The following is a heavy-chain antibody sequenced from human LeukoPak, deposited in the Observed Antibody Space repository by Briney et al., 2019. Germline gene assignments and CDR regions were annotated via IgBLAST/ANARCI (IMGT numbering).Heavy chain of an antibody. CDR2: ISSSSSYI. J-gene: IGHJ5*02. Sequence: GGSLRLSCAVSGFTFSSYSMSWVRQAPGKGLEWVSSISSSSSYIYYADSLKGRFTISRDNAKNSLYLQMNSLRAEDTAVYYCARDRDQLLVSWGQGTLVTVSS. CDR3: ARDRDQLLVS. D-gene: IGHD2-2*01. CDR1: GFTFSSYS. V-gene: IGHV3-21*01.